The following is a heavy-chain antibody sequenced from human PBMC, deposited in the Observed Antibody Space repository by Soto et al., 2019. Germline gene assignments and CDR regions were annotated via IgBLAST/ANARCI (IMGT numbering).Heavy chain of an antibody. Sequence: ASVKVSCKASGYTFTNYDINWVRQTTGQGLERMGWMNPHSGDTGYAQRVQGRVTMTRNTAISTAYMELSSLRFEDTAIWACASAPRNWGFDFWGQGTPVTVAS. D-gene: IGHD7-27*01. CDR1: GYTFTNYD. V-gene: IGHV1-8*01. J-gene: IGHJ4*02. CDR3: ASAPRNWGFDF. CDR2: MNPHSGDT.